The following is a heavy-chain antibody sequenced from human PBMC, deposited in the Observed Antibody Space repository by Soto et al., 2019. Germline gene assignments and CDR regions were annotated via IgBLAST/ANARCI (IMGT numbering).Heavy chain of an antibody. V-gene: IGHV3-74*02. J-gene: IGHJ6*03. CDR3: ARGDCVGGTCYSLAGSCYYYMDV. CDR2: INSDVSVS. Sequence: EVQLVESGGGLVQPGGSLRLSCAASGFTFSNYWMYWVRQAPGKGLEWVSRINSDVSVSSYADSVQGRLTISRDNVKNTLYLQMDSLRAEDTAVYYCARGDCVGGTCYSLAGSCYYYMDVWGKGTTVTVFS. CDR1: GFTFSNYW. D-gene: IGHD2-15*01.